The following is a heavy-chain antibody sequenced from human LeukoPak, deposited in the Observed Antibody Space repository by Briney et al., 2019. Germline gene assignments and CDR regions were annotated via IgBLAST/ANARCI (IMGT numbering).Heavy chain of an antibody. V-gene: IGHV1-69*06. CDR2: IIPIFGTA. Sequence: SVKVSCKASGYTSTSYDINWVRQATEQGLEWMGGIIPIFGTANYAQKFQGRVTITADKSTSTAYMELSSLRSEDTAVYYCARVNEYYYGSGSYYNRLYYYYMDVWGKGTTVTVSS. CDR1: GYTSTSYD. CDR3: ARVNEYYYGSGSYYNRLYYYYMDV. D-gene: IGHD3-10*01. J-gene: IGHJ6*03.